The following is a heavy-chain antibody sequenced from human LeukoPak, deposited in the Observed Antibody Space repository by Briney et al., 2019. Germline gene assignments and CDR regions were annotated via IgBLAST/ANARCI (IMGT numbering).Heavy chain of an antibody. CDR3: ASGSAYCGGDCYPPYDAFDI. Sequence: GASVKVSCKASGYTFTGYYIHLVRQAPGQGLEWIGWINPNSGGTNYAQQFQGRVTMTRDTSISTAYMELSRLRSDDTAVYYCASGSAYCGGDCYPPYDAFDIWGQGTMVTVSS. V-gene: IGHV1-2*02. CDR1: GYTFTGYY. D-gene: IGHD2-21*02. J-gene: IGHJ3*02. CDR2: INPNSGGT.